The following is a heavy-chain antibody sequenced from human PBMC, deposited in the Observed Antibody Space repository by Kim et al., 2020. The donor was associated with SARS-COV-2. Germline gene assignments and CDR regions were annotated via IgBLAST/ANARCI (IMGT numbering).Heavy chain of an antibody. Sequence: SVKVSCKASGGTFSSYAISWVRQAPGQGLEWMGGIIPIFGTANYAQKFQGRVTITADESTSTAYMELSSLRSEDTAVYYCARVRYYYDSSGTLFDYWGQGTLVTVSS. CDR2: IIPIFGTA. CDR1: GGTFSSYA. CDR3: ARVRYYYDSSGTLFDY. D-gene: IGHD3-22*01. V-gene: IGHV1-69*13. J-gene: IGHJ4*02.